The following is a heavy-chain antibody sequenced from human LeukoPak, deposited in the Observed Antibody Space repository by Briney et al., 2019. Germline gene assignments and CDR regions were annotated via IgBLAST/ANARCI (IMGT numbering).Heavy chain of an antibody. CDR3: AKADYDFWSGTFDY. CDR1: GFTFSSYA. V-gene: IGHV3-23*01. D-gene: IGHD3-3*01. CDR2: ISGSGGST. Sequence: GGSLRLSCAASGFTFSSYAMSLVRQAPGKGLEWVSAISGSGGSTYYADSVKGRFTISRDNSKNTLYLQMNSLRAEDTAVYYCAKADYDFWSGTFDYWGQGTLVTVSS. J-gene: IGHJ4*02.